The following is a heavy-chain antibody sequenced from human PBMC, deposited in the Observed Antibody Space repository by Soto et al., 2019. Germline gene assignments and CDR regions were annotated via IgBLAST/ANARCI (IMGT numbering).Heavy chain of an antibody. V-gene: IGHV3-48*01. Sequence: PGGSLRLSCAASGFTFSSYSMNWVRQAPGKGLEWVSYISSSSSTIYYADSVKGRFTISRDNAKNSLYLQMNSLRAEDTAVYYCARVKVEYSGYDWVHPYYYYMDVWGKGTTVTVS. CDR2: ISSSSSTI. CDR1: GFTFSSYS. J-gene: IGHJ6*03. CDR3: ARVKVEYSGYDWVHPYYYYMDV. D-gene: IGHD5-12*01.